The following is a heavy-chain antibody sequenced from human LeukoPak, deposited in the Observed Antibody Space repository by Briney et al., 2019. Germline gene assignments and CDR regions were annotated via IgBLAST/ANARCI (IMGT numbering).Heavy chain of an antibody. CDR3: ARVWSEFDY. Sequence: GGSLRLSCAASGFTFRTYWMHWVRQPPGKGLVWVSRISPDGSTTTYADSVKGRFTISRGNSKNTVFLQMDSLGVDDTAMYYCARVWSEFDYWGQGALVTVSS. J-gene: IGHJ4*02. CDR1: GFTFRTYW. D-gene: IGHD3-16*01. CDR2: ISPDGSTT. V-gene: IGHV3-74*01.